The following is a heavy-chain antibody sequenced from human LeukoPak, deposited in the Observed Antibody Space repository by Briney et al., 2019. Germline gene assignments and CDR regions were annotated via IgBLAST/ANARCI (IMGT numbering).Heavy chain of an antibody. V-gene: IGHV1-24*01. J-gene: IGHJ4*02. CDR2: FDPEDGET. Sequence: ASVKVSCKVSGYTLTELSMHWVRQAPGKGLEWMGGFDPEDGETIYAQKFQGRVTMTEDTSTDTAYMELSSLRSEDTAVYYCATAYQLVATVTTYSDYWGQGTLVTVSS. CDR3: ATAYQLVATVTTYSDY. CDR1: GYTLTELS. D-gene: IGHD4-17*01.